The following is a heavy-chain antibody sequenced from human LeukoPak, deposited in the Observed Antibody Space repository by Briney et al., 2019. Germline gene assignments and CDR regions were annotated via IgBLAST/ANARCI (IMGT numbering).Heavy chain of an antibody. V-gene: IGHV3-7*03. CDR3: AKGRGWLQFFDY. Sequence: GGSLRLSCVASRFTFSNYWMTWVRQAPGKGLERVANIKKDGGEKYYMESVKGRFTIARDNSKNTLYLQMNSLRAEDTAVYFCAKGRGWLQFFDYWSQGTLVTVSS. J-gene: IGHJ4*02. D-gene: IGHD5-24*01. CDR1: RFTFSNYW. CDR2: IKKDGGEK.